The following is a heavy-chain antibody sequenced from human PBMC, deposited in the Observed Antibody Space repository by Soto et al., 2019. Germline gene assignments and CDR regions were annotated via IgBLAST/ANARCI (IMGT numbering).Heavy chain of an antibody. D-gene: IGHD3-22*01. CDR3: ARRIQLWLRVYYDSSGYYNFDY. Sequence: SETLSLTCAVYGGSFSGYYWSWIRQPPGKGLEWIGEINHSGSTNYNPSLKSRVTISVDTSKNQFSLKLSSVTAADTAVYYCARRIQLWLRVYYDSSGYYNFDYWGQGTLVNV. CDR1: GGSFSGYY. J-gene: IGHJ4*02. CDR2: INHSGST. V-gene: IGHV4-34*01.